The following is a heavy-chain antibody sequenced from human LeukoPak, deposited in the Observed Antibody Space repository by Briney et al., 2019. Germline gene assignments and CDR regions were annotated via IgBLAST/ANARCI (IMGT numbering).Heavy chain of an antibody. CDR2: IYTSGST. CDR1: GGSISSYY. V-gene: IGHV4-4*07. Sequence: SETLSLTCTVSGGSISSYYWSWIRQPAGRGLEWIGRIYTSGSTNYNPSLKSRVTMSVDTSKNQFSLKLSSVTAADTAVYYCARDRADYYDSSGYYYPSSGWFDPWGQGTLVTVSS. D-gene: IGHD3-22*01. J-gene: IGHJ5*02. CDR3: ARDRADYYDSSGYYYPSSGWFDP.